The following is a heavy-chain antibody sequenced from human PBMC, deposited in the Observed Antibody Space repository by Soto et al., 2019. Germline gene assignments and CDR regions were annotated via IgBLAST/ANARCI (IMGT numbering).Heavy chain of an antibody. V-gene: IGHV1-2*04. CDR3: ARARRGYCSSTSCYGSYYGMDV. CDR2: INPNSGGT. Sequence: QVQLVQSGAEVKKPGASVKVSCKASGYTFTGYYMHWVRQAPGQGLEWMGWINPNSGGTNYAQKFQGWVTMTRDTYISTAYMELSRLRSDDTAVYYCARARRGYCSSTSCYGSYYGMDVWGQGTTVTVSS. CDR1: GYTFTGYY. D-gene: IGHD2-2*01. J-gene: IGHJ6*02.